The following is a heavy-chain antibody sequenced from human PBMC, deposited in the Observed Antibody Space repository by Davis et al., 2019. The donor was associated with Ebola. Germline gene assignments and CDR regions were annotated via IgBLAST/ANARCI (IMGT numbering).Heavy chain of an antibody. J-gene: IGHJ4*02. Sequence: MPSETLSLTCAVYGGSFSDYYWTWVRQPPGRGLEWIGEINHSGSTNYSPSLKSRVTISVDTSKNQFSLKISSVTAADTAVYYCARGLYCSGGSCFLDYWGQGTLVTVSS. D-gene: IGHD2-15*01. V-gene: IGHV4-34*01. CDR3: ARGLYCSGGSCFLDY. CDR1: GGSFSDYY. CDR2: INHSGST.